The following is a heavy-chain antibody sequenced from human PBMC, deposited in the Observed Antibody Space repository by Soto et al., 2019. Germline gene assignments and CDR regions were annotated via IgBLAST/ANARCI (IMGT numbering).Heavy chain of an antibody. D-gene: IGHD1-26*01. CDR2: IKGDGREK. CDR1: GFNFSSYW. Sequence: EVQLVESGGGLVQPGGSLRLSCAASGFNFSSYWMSWVRQAPGKGLEWVANIKGDGREKYSVASVKGRFTISRDNSNNKGYLQMNTLSAEDTAVYYCATFLGSASYYDYWGQGTLVTVST. CDR3: ATFLGSASYYDY. J-gene: IGHJ4*02. V-gene: IGHV3-7*01.